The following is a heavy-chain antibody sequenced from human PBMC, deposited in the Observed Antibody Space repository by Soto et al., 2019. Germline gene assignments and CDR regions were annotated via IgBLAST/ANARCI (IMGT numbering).Heavy chain of an antibody. Sequence: GGSLRLSCAASGFTFSSYGMHWVRQAPGKGLEWVAVISYDGSNKYYADSVKGRFTISRDNSKNTLYLQMNSLRAEDTAVYYCAIDFESLQLWSRYYFDYWGQGTLVTVSS. CDR2: ISYDGSNK. CDR3: AIDFESLQLWSRYYFDY. J-gene: IGHJ4*02. CDR1: GFTFSSYG. D-gene: IGHD5-18*01. V-gene: IGHV3-30*03.